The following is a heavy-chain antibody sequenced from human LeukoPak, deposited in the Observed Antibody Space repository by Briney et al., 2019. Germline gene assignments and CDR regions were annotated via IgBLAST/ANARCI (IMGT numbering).Heavy chain of an antibody. D-gene: IGHD2-2*01. CDR1: GGTFSSYA. CDR2: IIPIFCTA. J-gene: IGHJ5*02. CDR3: AREGEDIVVVPAASDWFDP. Sequence: SVKVSCKASGGTFSSYAISWVRQAPGQGLEWMGGIIPIFCTANYAQKFQGRVTITADESTSTAYMELSSLRSEDTAVYYCAREGEDIVVVPAASDWFDPWGQGTLITVSS. V-gene: IGHV1-69*13.